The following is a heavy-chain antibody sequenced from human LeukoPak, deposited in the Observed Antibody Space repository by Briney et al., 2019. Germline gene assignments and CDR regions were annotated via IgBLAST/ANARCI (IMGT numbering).Heavy chain of an antibody. J-gene: IGHJ4*02. CDR2: INFDGSDT. CDR1: GITLSGYW. V-gene: IGHV3-74*01. D-gene: IGHD3-16*01. Sequence: GGSLRLSCAAFGITLSGYWMHWVRQAPGKGLVWVSRINFDGSDTSYADFVKGRFTISRDNAKNTLFLQMNSLRAEDTAVYYCTRSLMDWGQGIRVTVSS. CDR3: TRSLMD.